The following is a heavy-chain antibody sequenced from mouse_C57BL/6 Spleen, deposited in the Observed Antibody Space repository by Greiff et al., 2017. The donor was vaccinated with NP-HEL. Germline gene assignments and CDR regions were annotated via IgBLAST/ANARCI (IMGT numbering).Heavy chain of an antibody. J-gene: IGHJ3*01. D-gene: IGHD1-1*02. V-gene: IGHV1-66*01. CDR2: IYPGSGNT. CDR3: ASGGSPWFAY. Sequence: QVQLQQSGPELVKPGASVKISCKASGYSFTSYYIHWVKQRPGQGLEWIRWIYPGSGNTKYNEKFKGKATLTADTSSSTAYMQLSSLTSEDSAVYYCASGGSPWFAYWGQGTLVTVSA. CDR1: GYSFTSYY.